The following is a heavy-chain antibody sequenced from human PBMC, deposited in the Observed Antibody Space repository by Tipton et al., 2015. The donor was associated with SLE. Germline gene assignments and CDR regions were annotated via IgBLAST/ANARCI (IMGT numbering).Heavy chain of an antibody. CDR1: GGSISSGGYY. D-gene: IGHD3-10*01. Sequence: TLSLTCTVSGGSISSGGYYWSWIRQPAGKGLEWIGYIYYSGSTYYNPSLKSRVTISVDTSKNQFSLKLSSVTAADTAVYYCARDRGVVGTDYYYGMDVWGQGTTVTVSS. CDR2: IYYSGST. J-gene: IGHJ6*02. CDR3: ARDRGVVGTDYYYGMDV. V-gene: IGHV4-31*03.